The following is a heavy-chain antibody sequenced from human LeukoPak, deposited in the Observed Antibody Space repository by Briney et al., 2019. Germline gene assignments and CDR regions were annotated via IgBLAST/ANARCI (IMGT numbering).Heavy chain of an antibody. CDR3: AREAV. V-gene: IGHV3-30-3*01. Sequence: GRSLRISCAASGFTLRKYVRHWVRQAPGKGLEWVAVISNDGSKRYYADSVKGRFTISRDNSRNTLYLHMSSLRVEDTAVYYCAREAVWGQGTLVTVSS. CDR1: GFTLRKYV. D-gene: IGHD6-19*01. J-gene: IGHJ1*01. CDR2: ISNDGSKR.